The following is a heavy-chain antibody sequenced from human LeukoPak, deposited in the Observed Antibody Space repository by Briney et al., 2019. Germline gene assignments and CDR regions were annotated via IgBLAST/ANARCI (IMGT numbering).Heavy chain of an antibody. V-gene: IGHV4-39*01. Sequence: KSSETLSLTCTVSGGSISSSSYYWGWIRQPPGKGLEWIGSIYYSGSTYYNPSLKSRVTISVDTSKNQFSLKLSSVTAADTAVYYCARLGSSASGVYMDVWGKGTTVTVSS. CDR3: ARLGSSASGVYMDV. CDR2: IYYSGST. J-gene: IGHJ6*03. CDR1: GGSISSSSYY. D-gene: IGHD6-13*01.